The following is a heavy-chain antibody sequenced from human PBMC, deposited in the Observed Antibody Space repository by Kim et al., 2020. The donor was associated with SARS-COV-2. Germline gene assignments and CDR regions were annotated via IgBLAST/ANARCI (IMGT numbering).Heavy chain of an antibody. J-gene: IGHJ3*02. CDR1: GYTFTSYY. V-gene: IGHV1-46*01. CDR2: INPSGGST. D-gene: IGHD2-15*01. Sequence: ASVKVSCKASGYTFTSYYMHWVRQAPGQGLEWMGIINPSGGSTSYAQKFQGRVTMTRDTSTSTVYMELSTLRSEDTAVYYCARDLSSDLYCSGGNCYSTAFDIWGQGTMVTVSS. CDR3: ARDLSSDLYCSGGNCYSTAFDI.